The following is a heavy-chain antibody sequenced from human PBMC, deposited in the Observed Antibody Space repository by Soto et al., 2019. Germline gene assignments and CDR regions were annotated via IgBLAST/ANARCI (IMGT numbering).Heavy chain of an antibody. CDR1: GGSISSGGYY. CDR2: IYYSGST. J-gene: IGHJ6*02. Sequence: QVQLQESGPGLVKPSQTLSLTCTVSGGSISSGGYYWSWIRQHPGKGLEWIGYIYYSGSTYYNPSLKSRVTIAVDTSKNQFSLKLSSVTAADTAVYYCARDPPDYDILTGYYRGGMDVWGQGTTVTVSS. V-gene: IGHV4-31*03. D-gene: IGHD3-9*01. CDR3: ARDPPDYDILTGYYRGGMDV.